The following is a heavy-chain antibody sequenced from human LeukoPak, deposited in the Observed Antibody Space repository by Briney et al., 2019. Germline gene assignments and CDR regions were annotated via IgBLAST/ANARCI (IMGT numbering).Heavy chain of an antibody. CDR2: IYYSGST. D-gene: IGHD3-22*01. CDR1: GGSISSSSYY. J-gene: IGHJ4*02. V-gene: IGHV4-39*01. CDR3: ARQNYYDSSGYYSTSHPFDY. Sequence: SETLSLTCTVSGGSISSSSYYWGWIRQPPGKGLEWIGSIYYSGSTYYNPSPKSRVTISVDTSKNQFSLKLSSVTAADTAVYYCARQNYYDSSGYYSTSHPFDYWGQETLVTVSS.